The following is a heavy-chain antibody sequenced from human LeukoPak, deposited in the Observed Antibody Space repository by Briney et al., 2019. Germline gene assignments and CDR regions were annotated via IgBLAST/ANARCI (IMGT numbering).Heavy chain of an antibody. V-gene: IGHV4-34*01. Sequence: SETLSLTCAVYGGSFSGYYWSWIRQPPGKGLEWIGEINHSGSTNYNPSLKSRVTISVDTSKNQFSLKLSSVTAADTAVYYCARGGAYYYGPGSPNTYWGQGTLVTVSS. D-gene: IGHD3-10*01. CDR2: INHSGST. J-gene: IGHJ4*02. CDR1: GGSFSGYY. CDR3: ARGGAYYYGPGSPNTY.